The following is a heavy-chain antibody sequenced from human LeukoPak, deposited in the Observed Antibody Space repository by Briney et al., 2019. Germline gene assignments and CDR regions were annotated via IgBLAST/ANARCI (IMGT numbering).Heavy chain of an antibody. CDR2: ISYDGSNK. J-gene: IGHJ4*02. V-gene: IGHV3-30*18. D-gene: IGHD2-15*01. Sequence: PGGSLRLSCAASGFTFSSYGMHWVRQAPGKGLEWVAVISYDGSNKYYADSVKGRFTISRDNSKNTLYLQMNSLRAEDTAVYYCAKGGKDIVVVVAAPTFDYWGQGTLVTVSS. CDR3: AKGGKDIVVVVAAPTFDY. CDR1: GFTFSSYG.